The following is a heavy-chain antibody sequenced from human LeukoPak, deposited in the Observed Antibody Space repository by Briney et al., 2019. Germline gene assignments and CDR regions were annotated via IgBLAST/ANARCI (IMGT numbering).Heavy chain of an antibody. CDR3: ASVRKGYCSSTSCYAKGYYYYYMDV. J-gene: IGHJ6*03. Sequence: SETLSLTCSVSGGSISSYYWSWIRQPAGKGLEWIGRIYSSGTITYNPSLQSRVTISVDTSKNQFSLKLSSVTAADTAVYYCASVRKGYCSSTSCYAKGYYYYYMDVWGKGTTVIISS. D-gene: IGHD2-2*01. CDR2: IYSSGTI. V-gene: IGHV4-4*07. CDR1: GGSISSYY.